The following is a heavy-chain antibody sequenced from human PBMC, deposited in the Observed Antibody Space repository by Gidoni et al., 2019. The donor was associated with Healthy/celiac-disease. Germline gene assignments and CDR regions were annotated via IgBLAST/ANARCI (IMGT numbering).Heavy chain of an antibody. D-gene: IGHD4-17*01. CDR2: IYYSGST. J-gene: IGHJ4*02. CDR1: GCSISSSSYY. V-gene: IGHV4-39*01. CDR3: ARLTLGYGAGGVDY. Sequence: QLQLPESGPGLLKPSETLSLTCTAPGCSISSSSYYWGWIRQPPGKGLEWIGSIYYSGSTYYNPSLKSRVTISVDTSKNQFSLKLSSVTAADTAVYYCARLTLGYGAGGVDYWGQGTLVTVSS.